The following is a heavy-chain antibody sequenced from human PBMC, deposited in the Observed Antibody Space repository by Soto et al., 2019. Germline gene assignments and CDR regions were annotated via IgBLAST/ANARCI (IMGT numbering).Heavy chain of an antibody. J-gene: IGHJ3*02. CDR3: TIGSWSGAVFDI. CDR1: GGTFRTYS. CDR2: IIPMLGIR. V-gene: IGHV1-69*02. D-gene: IGHD6-19*01. Sequence: QVQLVQSGAEVKKHGSSVKVSCKDSGGTFRTYSMFWVRQAPGQGLEWMGRIIPMLGIRNYAQRFQDRVTMTADKSTATAHMELSSLRSEDTALYYCTIGSWSGAVFDIWGQGKMVTGSS.